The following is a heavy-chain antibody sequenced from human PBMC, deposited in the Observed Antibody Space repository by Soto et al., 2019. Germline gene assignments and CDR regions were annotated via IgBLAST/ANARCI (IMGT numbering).Heavy chain of an antibody. CDR2: IYYSGST. CDR1: GGSISSGGYC. CDR3: ARTGPGSVLSLDY. D-gene: IGHD3-10*01. V-gene: IGHV4-31*03. Sequence: QVQLQESGPGLVKPSQTLSLTCTVSGGSISSGGYCWSWIRQHPGKGLEWIGYIYYSGSTYYNPSLKSRVTISVDSSKNQFSLKLSSVTAADTAVYYCARTGPGSVLSLDYWGQGTLVTVSS. J-gene: IGHJ4*02.